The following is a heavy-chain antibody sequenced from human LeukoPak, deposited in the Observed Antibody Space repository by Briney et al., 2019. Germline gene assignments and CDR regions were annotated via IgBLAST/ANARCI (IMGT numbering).Heavy chain of an antibody. Sequence: GGSLRLSCAASGFTFGNFAMTWVRQAPGKGLEWVSLISESGGGTNYADSVKGRFTISRDNPKNTLYLQMNSLRAEDTAVYYCARAYYGDSWGQGTLVSVSS. J-gene: IGHJ4*02. V-gene: IGHV3-23*01. CDR3: ARAYYGDS. CDR1: GFTFGNFA. CDR2: ISESGGGT.